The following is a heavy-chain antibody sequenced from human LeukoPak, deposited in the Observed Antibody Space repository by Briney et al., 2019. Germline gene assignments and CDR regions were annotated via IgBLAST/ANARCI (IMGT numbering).Heavy chain of an antibody. CDR2: ISYDGSNK. D-gene: IGHD3-22*01. CDR1: GFTFSSYA. CDR3: AKGPNYYDSSGYL. V-gene: IGHV3-30*04. J-gene: IGHJ5*02. Sequence: GGSLRLSCAASGFTFSSYAMHWVRQAPGKGLEWVAVISYDGSNKYYADSVKGRFIISRDNSKNTLYPQMNSLRAEDTAVYYCAKGPNYYDSSGYLWGQGTLVTVSS.